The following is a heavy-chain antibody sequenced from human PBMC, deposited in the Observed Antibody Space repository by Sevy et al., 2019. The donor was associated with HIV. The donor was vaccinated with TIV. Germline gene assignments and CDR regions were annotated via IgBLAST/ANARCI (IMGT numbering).Heavy chain of an antibody. J-gene: IGHJ5*02. CDR3: ARAAVAGTRAWFDP. D-gene: IGHD6-19*01. Sequence: ASVKVSYKASGYTFTSYDINWVRQATGQGLEWMEWMNPNSGNTGYAQKFQGRVTMTRNTSISTAYMELSSLRSEDTAVYYCARAAVAGTRAWFDPWGQGTLVTVSS. V-gene: IGHV1-8*01. CDR2: MNPNSGNT. CDR1: GYTFTSYD.